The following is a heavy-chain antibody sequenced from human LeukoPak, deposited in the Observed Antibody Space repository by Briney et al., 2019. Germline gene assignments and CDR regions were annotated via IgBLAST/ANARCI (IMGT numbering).Heavy chain of an antibody. CDR3: ARIPVTTLSVSRVDWFDP. CDR2: IYYSGST. V-gene: IGHV4-39*07. Sequence: SETLSLTCTVSGGSISSSSYYWGWIRQPPGKGLEWIGSIYYSGSTYYNPSLKSRVTISVDTSKNQFSLKLSPVTAADTAVYYCARIPVTTLSVSRVDWFDPWGQGTLVTVSS. D-gene: IGHD4-11*01. CDR1: GGSISSSSYY. J-gene: IGHJ5*02.